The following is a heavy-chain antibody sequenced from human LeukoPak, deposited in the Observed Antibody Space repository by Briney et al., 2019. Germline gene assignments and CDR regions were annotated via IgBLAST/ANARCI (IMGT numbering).Heavy chain of an antibody. J-gene: IGHJ5*02. CDR3: ARDMRQWLVESNWFDP. Sequence: ASVKVSCKASGYAFTGYYMHWVRQAPGQGLEWMGWINTNTGNPTYAQGFTGRFVFYLDTSVSTAYLQINSLKAEDTAVYYCARDMRQWLVESNWFDPWGQGTLVTVSS. V-gene: IGHV7-4-1*02. CDR1: GYAFTGYY. CDR2: INTNTGNP. D-gene: IGHD6-19*01.